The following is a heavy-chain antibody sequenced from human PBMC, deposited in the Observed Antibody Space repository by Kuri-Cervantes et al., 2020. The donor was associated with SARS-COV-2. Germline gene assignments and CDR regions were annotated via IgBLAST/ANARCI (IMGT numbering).Heavy chain of an antibody. CDR2: IYYGGST. D-gene: IGHD3-3*01. CDR3: ASQVTIFGVEYDAFDI. J-gene: IGHJ3*02. V-gene: IGHV4-59*11. CDR1: GGSISRHY. Sequence: SETLSLTCTVPGGSISRHYWSWIRQPPGKGLEWIGYIYYGGSTNYNPSLKNRVTILIDTSKNQFSLMLSSMTAADTAVYYCASQVTIFGVEYDAFDIWGQGTTVTVSS.